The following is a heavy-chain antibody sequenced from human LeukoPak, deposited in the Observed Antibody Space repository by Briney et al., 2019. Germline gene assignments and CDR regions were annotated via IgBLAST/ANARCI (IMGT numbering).Heavy chain of an antibody. J-gene: IGHJ4*02. V-gene: IGHV4-59*08. D-gene: IGHD3-10*01. Sequence: PSETLSLTCSVSDDSITSHHWSWIRQPPGKGLEWIGYMYHSGITNYNPSLKSRVTISVDTSKKQFSLKLNSVTAADTAVYYCARHLPSITSGYFDYWGQGTLVTVSS. CDR3: ARHLPSITSGYFDY. CDR2: MYHSGIT. CDR1: DDSITSHH.